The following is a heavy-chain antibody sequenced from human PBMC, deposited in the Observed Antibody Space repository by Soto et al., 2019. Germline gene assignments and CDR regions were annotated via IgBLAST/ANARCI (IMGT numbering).Heavy chain of an antibody. J-gene: IGHJ4*02. Sequence: QVHLVQSGGEVKKPGASVKVSCKASGYTFNRHGITWVRQAPGQGLEWMGWISGYNGDINYEQKFQGRVTLSSDTLPSTVYLELKSLRFDDTAVYYCARVRIVGAREIDFGGQGTLVTVSS. CDR1: GYTFNRHG. CDR3: ARVRIVGAREIDF. CDR2: ISGYNGDI. V-gene: IGHV1-18*04. D-gene: IGHD1-26*01.